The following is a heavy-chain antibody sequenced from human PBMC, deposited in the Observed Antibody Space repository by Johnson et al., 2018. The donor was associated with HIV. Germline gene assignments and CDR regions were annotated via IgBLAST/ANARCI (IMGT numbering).Heavy chain of an antibody. D-gene: IGHD6-19*01. CDR3: VRGWHTSGRWDVFDI. V-gene: IGHV3-23*04. Sequence: VQRGEEGGGGGRKGEDRRRAGADAGVTFDEHGMSWVRQAPGKGLEWVSGISGSGGSTYYADSVKGRFTISRDNSKNTLYLQMNSLRADDTAVYYCVRGWHTSGRWDVFDIWG. CDR1: GVTFDEHG. J-gene: IGHJ3*02. CDR2: ISGSGGST.